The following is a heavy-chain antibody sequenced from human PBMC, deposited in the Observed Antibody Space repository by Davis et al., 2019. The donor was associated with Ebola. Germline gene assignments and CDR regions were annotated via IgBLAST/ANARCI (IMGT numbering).Heavy chain of an antibody. CDR2: IPDSGDTT. CDR3: AKDHCTSTSCHFDY. V-gene: IGHV3-23*01. CDR1: GFPFRIYA. J-gene: IGHJ4*02. Sequence: GGSLRLSCAASGFPFRIYAMSWVRQAPGKGLEWVSAIPDSGDTTYYADFVKGRFTVSRDNSRNTLYLQMNSLRAEDTAVYYCAKDHCTSTSCHFDYWGQGTQVTVSS. D-gene: IGHD2-2*01.